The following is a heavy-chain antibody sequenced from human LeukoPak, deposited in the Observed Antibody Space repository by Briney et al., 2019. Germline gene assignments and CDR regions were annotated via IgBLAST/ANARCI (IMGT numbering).Heavy chain of an antibody. J-gene: IGHJ6*03. D-gene: IGHD3-22*01. CDR3: ARTSMIVVVRNYYYYMDV. V-gene: IGHV4-34*01. Sequence: SETLSLTCAVYGGSFSGYYWSWIRQPPGKGLEWIGEINHSGSTNYNPSLKSRVTISVDTSKNQFSLKLSSVTAADTAVYYCARTSMIVVVRNYYYYMDVWGKGTTVTVSS. CDR2: INHSGST. CDR1: GGSFSGYY.